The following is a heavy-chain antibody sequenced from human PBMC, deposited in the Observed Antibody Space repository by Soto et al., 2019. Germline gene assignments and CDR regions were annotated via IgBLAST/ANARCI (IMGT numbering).Heavy chain of an antibody. J-gene: IGHJ4*02. V-gene: IGHV3-33*01. CDR2: IWYDESNK. CDR3: ARTNSSGFYFDY. CDR1: GFTFSSYG. D-gene: IGHD6-19*01. Sequence: PGGSLRLSCAASGFTFSSYGMHWVRQAPGKGLEWEAVIWYDESNKYYEDSVKNRLTITRDNSKNTLYLQMNSLSSKDTALYYCARTNSSGFYFDYWGQGTLVTVSS.